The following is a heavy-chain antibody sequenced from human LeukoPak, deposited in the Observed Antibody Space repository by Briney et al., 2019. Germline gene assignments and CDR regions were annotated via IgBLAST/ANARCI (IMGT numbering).Heavy chain of an antibody. D-gene: IGHD1-1*01. Sequence: ASVKVSCKASGGTFRRYAISSVRQAPGRGLEWMGRIIPILDITNYAQKFQGRVTITADKSTSTAYMELSSLRSEDTAVYYCARYKPRPSHCYFYGMDVWGQGTTVTVSS. CDR3: ARYKPRPSHCYFYGMDV. CDR2: IIPILDIT. J-gene: IGHJ6*02. V-gene: IGHV1-69*04. CDR1: GGTFRRYA.